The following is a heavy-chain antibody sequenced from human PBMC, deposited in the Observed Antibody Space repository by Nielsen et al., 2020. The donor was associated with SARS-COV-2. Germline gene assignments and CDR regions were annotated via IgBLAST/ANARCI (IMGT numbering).Heavy chain of an antibody. J-gene: IGHJ3*02. D-gene: IGHD6-6*01. CDR2: IYTGGNT. V-gene: IGHV3-53*01. CDR1: GLSVSNNY. Sequence: GESLKISCAASGLSVSNNYMTWVRQAPGKGLEWVSVIYTGGNTYYADSVKGRFTISRDNSKNTLDLHMNSLRADDTAVYFCARVEYSTSSGAFDIWGQGTVATVSS. CDR3: ARVEYSTSSGAFDI.